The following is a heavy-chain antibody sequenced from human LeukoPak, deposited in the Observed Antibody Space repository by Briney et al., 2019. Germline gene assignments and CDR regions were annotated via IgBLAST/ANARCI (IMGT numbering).Heavy chain of an antibody. J-gene: IGHJ1*01. CDR3: ASGYSSGWYTKGAEYFQR. CDR1: GFTFSSYS. CDR2: ITGGDTYI. Sequence: GGSLRLSCAASGFTFSSYSMNWVRQDPVKGLEWVSSITGGDTYIYYADSVKGRFTISRDNAKNSLYLQMDSLRAEDTAVYYCASGYSSGWYTKGAEYFQRWGQGTLVTVSS. D-gene: IGHD6-19*01. V-gene: IGHV3-21*01.